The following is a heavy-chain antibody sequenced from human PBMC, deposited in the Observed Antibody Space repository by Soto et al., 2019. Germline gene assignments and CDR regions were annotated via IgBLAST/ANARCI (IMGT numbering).Heavy chain of an antibody. Sequence: SVKVSCKASGGTFSSYAISWVRQAPGQGLEWMGGIIPIFGIANYAQKFQGRVTITADESTSTAYMELSSLRSEDTAVYYCARARPPGCSSTSCYFDYWGQGTLVTVSS. J-gene: IGHJ4*02. CDR1: GGTFSSYA. V-gene: IGHV1-69*13. CDR3: ARARPPGCSSTSCYFDY. D-gene: IGHD2-2*01. CDR2: IIPIFGIA.